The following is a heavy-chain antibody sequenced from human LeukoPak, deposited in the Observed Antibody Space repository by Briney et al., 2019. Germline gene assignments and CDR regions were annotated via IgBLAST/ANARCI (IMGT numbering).Heavy chain of an antibody. CDR2: IYYNGDS. CDR1: GGSISSAAYY. CDR3: ARHISANTGYFDS. Sequence: SETLSLTCTVFGGSISSAAYYWGWIRQSPGKGLEWIGSIYYNGDSYYNPSLRSRVAIFVDTSRDQFSLDLYYVTAADTALYYCARHISANTGYFDSCGQGTLVTVSS. V-gene: IGHV4-39*01. J-gene: IGHJ4*02.